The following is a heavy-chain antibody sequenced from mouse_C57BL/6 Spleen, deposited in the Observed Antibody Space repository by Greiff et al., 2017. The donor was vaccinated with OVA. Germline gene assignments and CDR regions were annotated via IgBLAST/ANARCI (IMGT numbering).Heavy chain of an antibody. V-gene: IGHV1-50*01. D-gene: IGHD1-1*01. CDR3: ARRGIYYGSPFDY. CDR1: GYTFTSYW. J-gene: IGHJ2*01. Sequence: VQLQQPGAELVKPGASVKLSCKASGYTFTSYWMQWVKQRPGQGLEWIGEIDPSDSYTNYNQKFKGKATLTVDTSSSTAYMQLSSLTSEDSAVYYCARRGIYYGSPFDYWGQGTTLTGSS. CDR2: IDPSDSYT.